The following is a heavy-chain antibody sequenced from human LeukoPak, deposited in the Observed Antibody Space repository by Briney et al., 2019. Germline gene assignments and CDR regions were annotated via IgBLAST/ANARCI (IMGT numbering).Heavy chain of an antibody. CDR3: ARGRFGGENHGMDV. Sequence: EASVKVSCKASGYTFTGYYMHWVRQAPGQGLEWMGWINPNSGGTNYAQKFQGRVTMTRDTSISTAYMELSRLRSDDTAVYYCARGRFGGENHGMDVWGQGTTVTVSS. J-gene: IGHJ6*02. CDR2: INPNSGGT. CDR1: GYTFTGYY. D-gene: IGHD2-15*01. V-gene: IGHV1-2*02.